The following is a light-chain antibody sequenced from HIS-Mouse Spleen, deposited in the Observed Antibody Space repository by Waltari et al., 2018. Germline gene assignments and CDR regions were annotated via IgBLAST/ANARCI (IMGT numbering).Light chain of an antibody. CDR1: PSVSSN. J-gene: IGKJ2*01. Sequence: EIVMTQSPATLSVSPGERATLSCRASPSVSSNLAWYQQKPGQAPRLLIYGASTRATGSPARFSGSGSGTEFTLTISSLQSEDFAVYYCQQYNNWPPYTFGQGTKLEIK. V-gene: IGKV3-15*01. CDR3: QQYNNWPPYT. CDR2: GAS.